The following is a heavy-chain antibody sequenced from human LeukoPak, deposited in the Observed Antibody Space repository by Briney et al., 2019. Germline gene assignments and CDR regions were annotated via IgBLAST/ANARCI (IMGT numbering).Heavy chain of an antibody. D-gene: IGHD3-22*01. J-gene: IGHJ4*02. CDR3: ASTYYYDSSGYYPSPFDY. Sequence: PGGSLRLSCAASGFSFSSFAMSWVRQAPGKGLEWVSAITGSGSNTYYADSVKGRFTISRDNSKNTLYLQMNSLRAEDTAVYYCASTYYYDSSGYYPSPFDYWGQGTLVTVSS. CDR1: GFSFSSFA. V-gene: IGHV3-23*01. CDR2: ITGSGSNT.